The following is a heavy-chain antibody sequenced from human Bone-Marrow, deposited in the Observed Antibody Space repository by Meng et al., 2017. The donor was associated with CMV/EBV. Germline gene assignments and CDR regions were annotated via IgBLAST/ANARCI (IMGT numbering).Heavy chain of an antibody. CDR3: TRDVSSHYFDL. Sequence: SCAASGFTFRNYGMRWVRQAPGKGLEWVALIWYGGGNKYYADSVENRFTISRDNSRNILYLQMNSLTAEDTALYYCTRDVSSHYFDLWGRGTLVTVSS. CDR2: IWYGGGNK. J-gene: IGHJ2*01. V-gene: IGHV3-33*01. CDR1: GFTFRNYG.